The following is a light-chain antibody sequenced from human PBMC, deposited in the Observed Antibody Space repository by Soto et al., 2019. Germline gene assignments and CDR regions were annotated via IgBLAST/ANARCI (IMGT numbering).Light chain of an antibody. CDR2: EVS. CDR1: SSDVGGYNY. V-gene: IGLV2-8*01. CDR3: SSYAGSNNLL. Sequence: QSVLTQPPSASGSPGHSVTISCTGTSSDVGGYNYVSWYQRHPGKAPQLMIYEVSRRPSGVPDRFSGSKSGNTASLTVSGLQAEDEADYYCSSYAGSNNLLFGGGTQLTVL. J-gene: IGLJ2*01.